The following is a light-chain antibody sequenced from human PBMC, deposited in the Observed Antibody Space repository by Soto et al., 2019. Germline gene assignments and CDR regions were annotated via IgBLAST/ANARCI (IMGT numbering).Light chain of an antibody. CDR2: DTT. Sequence: DIQMTQSPTSLAASVGDRVTITCQASQDLTNFLNWYQQKPGEAPKLLIYDTTTLEEGVPSRFSGGGSATDFTFTINGLQPEDAAIYSCQQYVNLPYTFGQGTKLEIK. V-gene: IGKV1-33*01. CDR3: QQYVNLPYT. J-gene: IGKJ2*01. CDR1: QDLTNF.